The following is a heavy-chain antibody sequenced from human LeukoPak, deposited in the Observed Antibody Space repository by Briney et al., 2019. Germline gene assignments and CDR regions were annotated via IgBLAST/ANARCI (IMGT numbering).Heavy chain of an antibody. V-gene: IGHV4-39*01. Sequence: SETLSLTCTVSGGSISSSNYYWGWIRQPPGKGPEWIGTIYYNGATQYNPSLRRRVTISVDTSKNQFSLRLDSVTAADTAVYYCAIELRYCSSTSCRGNYWGQGTLVTVSS. CDR1: GGSISSSNYY. CDR3: AIELRYCSSTSCRGNY. D-gene: IGHD2-2*01. J-gene: IGHJ4*02. CDR2: IYYNGAT.